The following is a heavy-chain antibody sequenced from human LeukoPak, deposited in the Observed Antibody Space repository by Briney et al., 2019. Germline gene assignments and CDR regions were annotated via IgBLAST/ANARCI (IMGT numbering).Heavy chain of an antibody. CDR1: GFTFSSYA. V-gene: IGHV3-30-3*01. J-gene: IGHJ6*04. Sequence: GGSLRLSCAASGFTFSSYAMHWVRQAPGKGLEWVAVISYDGSNKYYADSVKGRFTISRDNSKNTLYLQMNSLRAEDTAVYYCAKVGCSSTSCRDVWGKGTTVTVSS. D-gene: IGHD2-2*01. CDR2: ISYDGSNK. CDR3: AKVGCSSTSCRDV.